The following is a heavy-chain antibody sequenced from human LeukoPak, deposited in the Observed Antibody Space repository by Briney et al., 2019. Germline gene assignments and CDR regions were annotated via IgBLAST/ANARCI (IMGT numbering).Heavy chain of an antibody. CDR2: INHSGNT. CDR1: GGSFSDFY. CDR3: ATTRGVITLDGYHYYIDV. D-gene: IGHD3-10*01. J-gene: IGHJ6*03. V-gene: IGHV4-34*01. Sequence: SETLSLTCAVYGGSFSDFYCTWIRQPPGKRLEWIAEINHSGNTKYNPSLKSRVTILLDTSKNQFSLKVRSVTAADTAVYYCATTRGVITLDGYHYYIDVWGKGTTVTVSS.